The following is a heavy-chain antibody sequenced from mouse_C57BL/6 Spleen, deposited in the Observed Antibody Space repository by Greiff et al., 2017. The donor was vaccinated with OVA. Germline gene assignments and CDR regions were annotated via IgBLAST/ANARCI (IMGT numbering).Heavy chain of an antibody. CDR2: ISSGGDYI. J-gene: IGHJ4*01. V-gene: IGHV5-9-1*02. CDR3: TREDDGYYDYAMDY. CDR1: GFTFSSYA. D-gene: IGHD2-3*01. Sequence: EVQRVESGEGLVKPGGSLKLSCAASGFTFSSYAMSWVRQTPEKRLEWVAYISSGGDYIYYVDTVKGRFTISRDNARNTLYLQMSSLKSEDTAMYYCTREDDGYYDYAMDYWGQGTSVTVSS.